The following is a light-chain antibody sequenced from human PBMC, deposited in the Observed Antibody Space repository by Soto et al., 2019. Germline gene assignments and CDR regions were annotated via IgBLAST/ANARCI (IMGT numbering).Light chain of an antibody. CDR2: DAS. CDR3: QQYDLYWT. CDR1: QTIDKE. V-gene: IGKV1-5*01. J-gene: IGKJ1*01. Sequence: IKLTQSPSTQSASVGDRVALTGRASQTIDKELAWYQQKPGKAPKLLIFDASTLETGVPLRFSGSGSGTEFSLSINSLQPEDFGTYFCQQYDLYWTFGQGTKVDI.